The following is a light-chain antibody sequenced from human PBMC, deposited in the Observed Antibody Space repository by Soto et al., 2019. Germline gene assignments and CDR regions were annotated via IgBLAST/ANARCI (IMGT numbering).Light chain of an antibody. CDR1: QGISTW. J-gene: IGKJ3*01. Sequence: DIQMTQSPSFVSASVGDRVTIACRASQGISTWVVWYQQKPGAAPKLLIHSSSNLQSGVPSRFSGTGSGTDFTLTISSLQPEDFATFYFQQANSFTFTFGPGTKVDIK. CDR3: QQANSFTFT. CDR2: SSS. V-gene: IGKV1-12*01.